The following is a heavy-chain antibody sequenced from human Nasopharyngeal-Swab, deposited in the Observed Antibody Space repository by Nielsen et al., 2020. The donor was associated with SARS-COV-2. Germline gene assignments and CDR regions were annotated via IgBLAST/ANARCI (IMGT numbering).Heavy chain of an antibody. D-gene: IGHD6-6*01. CDR3: ARSGYSNSDIDY. J-gene: IGHJ4*02. Sequence: SVKVSCKASGCTFSSYAISWVRQAPGQGLEWMGGIIPIFGTADYAQKFQDRVTITADESTSTAYMELSSLRSEDKAVYYCARSGYSNSDIDYWGQGTLVTVSS. CDR2: IIPIFGTA. CDR1: GCTFSSYA. V-gene: IGHV1-69*13.